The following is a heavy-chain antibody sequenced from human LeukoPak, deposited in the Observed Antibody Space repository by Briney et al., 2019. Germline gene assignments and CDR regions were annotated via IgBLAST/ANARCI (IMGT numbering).Heavy chain of an antibody. CDR2: IYYSGTT. CDR3: VRQGNSGWYSPDYFDF. V-gene: IGHV4-39*01. J-gene: IGHJ4*02. CDR1: GGSISSSSYF. D-gene: IGHD6-19*01. Sequence: SETLSLTCSVSGGSISSSSYFWACIRQPPGKGPEWIGTIYYSGTTYYNPSLKSRVTMSVDTSNNRFSLKLTSVTAADMAVYYCVRQGNSGWYSPDYFDFWGQGTLVTVSS.